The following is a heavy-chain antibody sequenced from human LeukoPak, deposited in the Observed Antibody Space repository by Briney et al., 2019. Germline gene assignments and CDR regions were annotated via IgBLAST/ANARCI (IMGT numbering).Heavy chain of an antibody. D-gene: IGHD6-13*01. CDR3: ARDGLGYSFDS. J-gene: IGHJ4*02. CDR2: ISSSGSTI. V-gene: IGHV3-48*03. CDR1: GFTFSSYE. Sequence: GGSLRLSCAASGFTFSSYEMSWVRQAPGKRLEWVSYISSSGSTIYYADSVKGRFTISRDNAKNSLYLQMNSLRAEDTAFYYCARDGLGYSFDSWGQGTLVTVSS.